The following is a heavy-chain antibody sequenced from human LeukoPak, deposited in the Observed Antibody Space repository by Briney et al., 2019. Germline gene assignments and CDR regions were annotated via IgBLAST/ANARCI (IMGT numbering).Heavy chain of an antibody. V-gene: IGHV3-21*01. CDR3: ARNKKGDRYTYGHDY. CDR1: GFTFSSYS. J-gene: IGHJ4*02. D-gene: IGHD5-18*01. Sequence: GGSLRLSCAASGFTFSSYSMNWVRQAPGKGLEWVSSISSSSSYIYYADSVKGRFTISRDNAKNSLYLQMNSLRAEDTAVYCARNKKGDRYTYGHDYWGQGTLVTVSS. CDR2: ISSSSSYI.